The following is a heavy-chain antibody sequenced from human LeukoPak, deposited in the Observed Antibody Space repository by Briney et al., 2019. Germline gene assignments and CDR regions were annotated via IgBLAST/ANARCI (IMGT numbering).Heavy chain of an antibody. CDR3: ARDLGYPHDAFDI. V-gene: IGHV3-74*01. J-gene: IGHJ3*02. CDR2: TNSDGSNT. Sequence: GESLRLSCAVSGFTLSSYWMHWVRHAQGKGLGWVSRTNSDGSNTIYTDSVRGRFTISRDNDKKPLYLQMNSLRAEDTAVYYCARDLGYPHDAFDIWGKGTMVTVSS. CDR1: GFTLSSYW. D-gene: IGHD5-18*01.